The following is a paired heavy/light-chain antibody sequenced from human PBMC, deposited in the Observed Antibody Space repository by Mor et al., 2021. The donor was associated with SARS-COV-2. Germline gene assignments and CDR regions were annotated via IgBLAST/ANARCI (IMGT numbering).Heavy chain of an antibody. D-gene: IGHD2-21*01. Sequence: QVTLKESGPALVKPTQTLTVTCTFSGVSLSTSGVSLSWIRQSPGKGLEWLARIDWDDDEFYSKSLRPRLKISKDTAKNTVVLTMTNMDPLDTATYYCARMRPSGMIGYFDHWGQGTLVTVSS. J-gene: IGHJ4*02. CDR3: ARMRPSGMIGYFDH. CDR2: IDWDDDE. CDR1: GVSLSTSGVS. V-gene: IGHV2-70*04.
Light chain of an antibody. V-gene: IGLV3-25*03. J-gene: IGLJ2*01. Sequence: SYELTQPPSVSVSPGQTARITCSGDALPKQYSYWYQQKSGQAPVLVIFEDTRRPSGIPERFSASSSGTTATLTISGVQPEDEADYFCQSSDNNHDYPVVFGGGTKVTVL. CDR2: EDT. CDR1: ALPKQY. CDR3: QSSDNNHDYPVV.